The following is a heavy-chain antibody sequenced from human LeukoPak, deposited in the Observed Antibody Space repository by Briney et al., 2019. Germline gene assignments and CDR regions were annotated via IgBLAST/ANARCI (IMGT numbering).Heavy chain of an antibody. Sequence: ASVKVSCKASGYTFTDYYVHWVQQAPGQGLEWMGRVNPNTGGTNYAQKFQGRVTMTRDTSINTAYMELSRLTPDDTAIYYCARVGPTSCFDYWGQGTLVTVSS. D-gene: IGHD1-26*01. CDR2: VNPNTGGT. V-gene: IGHV1-2*06. CDR3: ARVGPTSCFDY. J-gene: IGHJ4*02. CDR1: GYTFTDYY.